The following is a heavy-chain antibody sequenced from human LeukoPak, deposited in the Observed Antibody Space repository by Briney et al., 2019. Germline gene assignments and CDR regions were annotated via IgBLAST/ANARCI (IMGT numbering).Heavy chain of an antibody. CDR2: TYYRSKWYN. J-gene: IGHJ3*02. V-gene: IGHV6-1*01. CDR1: GDSVSSNSAA. Sequence: SQTLSLTCAISGDSVSSNSAAWNWIRQSPSKGLEWLGRTYYRSKWYNDYAVSVKSRITINPDTSKNQFSLQLNSVTPEAAAVYYCARDQSRSEKDAFDIWGQGTMVTVSS. CDR3: ARDQSRSEKDAFDI.